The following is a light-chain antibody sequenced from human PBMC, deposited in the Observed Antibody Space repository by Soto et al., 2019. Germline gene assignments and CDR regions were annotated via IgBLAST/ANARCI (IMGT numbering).Light chain of an antibody. CDR3: QHYGSSLRT. CDR1: QSVSRN. CDR2: DAS. V-gene: IGKV3-11*01. J-gene: IGKJ1*01. Sequence: EVVLTQSPATLSVSPGDRATLSCRASQSVSRNLAWYQQKPGQAPRLLIYDASNRATGIPARFSGSGSGTDFTLTISSLEPEDFAVYYCQHYGSSLRTFGQGTKVDIK.